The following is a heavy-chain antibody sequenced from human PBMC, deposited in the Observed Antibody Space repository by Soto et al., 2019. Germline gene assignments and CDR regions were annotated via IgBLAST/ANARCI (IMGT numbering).Heavy chain of an antibody. CDR3: ARAVGIGVTGLDL. Sequence: QERLVKSGAELMRPGASVKISCRASGYNFPSSNVNWVRQAYGQGPEWLGWMNTANGNAAFARDFQGRVTMTRDLSTDTAYLELGGLSSGDTAMYYCARAVGIGVTGLDLGVPGTFVTVS. CDR1: GYNFPSSN. D-gene: IGHD2-21*02. J-gene: IGHJ5*02. V-gene: IGHV1-8*01. CDR2: MNTANGNA.